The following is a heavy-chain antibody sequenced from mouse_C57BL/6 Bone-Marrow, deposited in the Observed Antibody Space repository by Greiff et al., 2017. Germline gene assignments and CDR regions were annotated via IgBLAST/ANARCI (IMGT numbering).Heavy chain of an antibody. V-gene: IGHV1-69*01. CDR1: GYTFPSSW. CDR3: ARDDYSWFAY. CDR2: IDPSDSYT. J-gene: IGHJ3*01. D-gene: IGHD2-4*01. Sequence: QVQLQQPGAELVMPGASVKLSCKASGYTFPSSWMHWVKQRPGQGLEWIGEIDPSDSYTNYNQKFTGKSTLTVDKSSSTAYMQLSSLTSEDSAVYYCARDDYSWFAYWGQGTLVTVSA.